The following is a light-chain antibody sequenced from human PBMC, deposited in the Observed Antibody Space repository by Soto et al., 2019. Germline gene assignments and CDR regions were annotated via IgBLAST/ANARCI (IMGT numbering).Light chain of an antibody. CDR3: QPYDTYWT. V-gene: IGKV1-5*01. CDR2: DAS. J-gene: IGKJ1*01. Sequence: DIQMTQSPSTLSASVRDRVTITCRASQSILSWLAWYQHKPGKAPKLLIYDASSLESGVPSRFSGSRSGTEFTLTISSLQPDDIATYYCQPYDTYWTFGQGSKVDIK. CDR1: QSILSW.